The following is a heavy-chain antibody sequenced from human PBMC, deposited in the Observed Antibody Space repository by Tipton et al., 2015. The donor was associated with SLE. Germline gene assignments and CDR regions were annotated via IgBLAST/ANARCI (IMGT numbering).Heavy chain of an antibody. CDR3: ARGFFNSTWSQDAFAS. CDR1: GYSLSPGYY. J-gene: IGHJ3*02. D-gene: IGHD6-13*01. CDR2: IYHSVST. V-gene: IGHV4-38-2*01. Sequence: TLSHTCAVSGYSLSPGYYWGWIRQPPGKGLEWIASIYHSVSTYYHPSLKSRVTISLDTSKHHFSLKMNSVTAADTAIYYCARGFFNSTWSQDAFASWGQGILVTVS.